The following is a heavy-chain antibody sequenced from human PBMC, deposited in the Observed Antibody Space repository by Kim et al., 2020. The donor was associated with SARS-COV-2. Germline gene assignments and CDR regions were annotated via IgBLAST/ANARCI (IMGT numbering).Heavy chain of an antibody. CDR2: ISYDRSTQ. CDR3: ARNLVGDTDLGP. D-gene: IGHD1-26*01. V-gene: IGHV3-30*03. Sequence: GGSLRLSCAASGFTFSSHVMHWVRQAPGKGLERVALISYDRSTQKYTDSVKGRFTVSRDNSKNTLFLQMNSLRPEDTAVYYCARNLVGDTDLGPWGQGTLVTVSS. J-gene: IGHJ5*02. CDR1: GFTFSSHV.